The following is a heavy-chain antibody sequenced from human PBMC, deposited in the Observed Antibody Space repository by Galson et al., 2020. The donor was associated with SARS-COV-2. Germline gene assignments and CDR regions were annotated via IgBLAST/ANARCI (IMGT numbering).Heavy chain of an antibody. Sequence: ASVKVSCKASGSTFTSYAMNWVRQAPGQGLEWMGWINTNTGNPTYAQGFTGRFVFSLDTSVSTAYLQISSLKAEDTAVYYCAREAPFAMVAAFDYWGQGTLVTVSS. D-gene: IGHD5-18*01. V-gene: IGHV7-4-1*02. J-gene: IGHJ4*02. CDR3: AREAPFAMVAAFDY. CDR1: GSTFTSYA. CDR2: INTNTGNP.